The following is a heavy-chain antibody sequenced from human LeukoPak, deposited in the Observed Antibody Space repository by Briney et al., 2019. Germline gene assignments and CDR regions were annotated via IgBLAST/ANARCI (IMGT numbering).Heavy chain of an antibody. CDR2: IKQDGSLK. CDR3: TRDLQYYDTSGYVAPLIDY. J-gene: IGHJ4*02. CDR1: GFTFSNHW. D-gene: IGHD3-22*01. V-gene: IGHV3-7*01. Sequence: GGSLRLSCAASGFTFSNHWMSWVRQAPGKGLEWVAHIKQDGSLKYYVDSVKGRFTISRDNAENSLYLQLNSLRAEDTAVYYCTRDLQYYDTSGYVAPLIDYWGQGTLVTVSS.